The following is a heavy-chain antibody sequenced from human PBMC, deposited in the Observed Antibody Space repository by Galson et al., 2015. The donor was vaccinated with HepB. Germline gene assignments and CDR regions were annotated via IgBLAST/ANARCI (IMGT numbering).Heavy chain of an antibody. J-gene: IGHJ6*02. D-gene: IGHD1-26*01. CDR1: GFTVSSNY. CDR2: IYSGGST. Sequence: SLGLSCAASGFTVSSNYMSWVRQAPGKGLEWVSVIYSGGSTYYADSVKGRFTISRDNSKNTLYLQMNSLRAEDTAVYYCASLPTYYYYGMDVWGQGTTVTVSS. CDR3: ASLPTYYYYGMDV. V-gene: IGHV3-66*01.